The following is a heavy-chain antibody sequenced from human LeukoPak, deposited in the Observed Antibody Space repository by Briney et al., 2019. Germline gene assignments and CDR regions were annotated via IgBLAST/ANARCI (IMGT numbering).Heavy chain of an antibody. Sequence: GGSLRLSCAASGFTFSSYSMNWVRQAPGKGLEWVSYISSSSSTIYYADSVKGRFAISRDNSKNTLYLQMNSLRAEDTAVYYCAISPTVTTDYWGQGTLVTVSS. CDR1: GFTFSSYS. CDR2: ISSSSSTI. J-gene: IGHJ4*02. V-gene: IGHV3-48*01. CDR3: AISPTVTTDY. D-gene: IGHD4-17*01.